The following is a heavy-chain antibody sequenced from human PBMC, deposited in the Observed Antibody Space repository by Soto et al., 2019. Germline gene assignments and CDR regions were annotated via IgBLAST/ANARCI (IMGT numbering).Heavy chain of an antibody. J-gene: IGHJ5*02. CDR2: IIPILGIA. Sequence: ASVKVSCKASGGTFSSYTISWVRQAPGQGLEWMGRIIPILGIANYAQKFQGRVTITADKSTSTAYMELSSLRSEDTAVYYCARDLGEYCSGGSCYSGEIWFDPWGQGTLVTVSS. D-gene: IGHD2-15*01. CDR1: GGTFSSYT. CDR3: ARDLGEYCSGGSCYSGEIWFDP. V-gene: IGHV1-69*04.